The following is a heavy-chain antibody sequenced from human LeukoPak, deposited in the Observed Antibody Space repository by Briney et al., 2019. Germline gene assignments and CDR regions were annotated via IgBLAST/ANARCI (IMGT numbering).Heavy chain of an antibody. CDR2: IHTGVST. Sequence: PSETLSLTCTVSGGSISSYCWSWIRQPAGKGLEWIGRIHTGVSTNYNPSLKSAVTTSGDTSKNQIFLKLSSVTAADTAVYYCARGQYYYDSSGYYTFYYWGQGTRVIVSS. CDR1: GGSISSYC. D-gene: IGHD3-22*01. CDR3: ARGQYYYDSSGYYTFYY. V-gene: IGHV4-4*07. J-gene: IGHJ4*02.